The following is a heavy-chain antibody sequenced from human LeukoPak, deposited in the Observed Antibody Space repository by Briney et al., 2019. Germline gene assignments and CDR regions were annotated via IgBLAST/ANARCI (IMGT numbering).Heavy chain of an antibody. D-gene: IGHD6-19*01. CDR2: FYHSGNT. CDR1: GYSISTGYY. J-gene: IGHJ3*02. V-gene: IGHV4-38-2*02. CDR3: ARRGVSGGWATDAFDI. Sequence: SETLSLTCTVSGYSISTGYYWGWIRQPPGKGLEWIGDFYHSGNTYYNPSLKSRLTISVDTSRNQFSLTVSSVTAADTAVYYCARRGVSGGWATDAFDIWGQGTMVTVSS.